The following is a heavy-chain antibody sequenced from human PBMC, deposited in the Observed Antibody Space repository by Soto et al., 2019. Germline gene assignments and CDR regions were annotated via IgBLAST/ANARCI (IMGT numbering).Heavy chain of an antibody. CDR1: GFTFSTYG. CDR2: ISYDGSNK. D-gene: IGHD4-17*01. CDR3: AKDYYGGNSYYYYGMDV. V-gene: IGHV3-30*18. J-gene: IGHJ6*02. Sequence: QVPLVESGGGVVQPGRSLRLSCAASGFTFSTYGMHWVRQAPGKGLEWVAVISYDGSNKYYADSVKGRFTISRDNSKNTMYLQMNSLRAEDTAVYYCAKDYYGGNSYYYYGMDVWGQGTTVTVSS.